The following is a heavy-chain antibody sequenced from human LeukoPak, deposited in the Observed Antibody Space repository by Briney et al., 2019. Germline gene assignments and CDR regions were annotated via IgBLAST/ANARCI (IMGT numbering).Heavy chain of an antibody. V-gene: IGHV4-39*01. CDR1: GGSISSSSYY. Sequence: SETLSLTCTVSGGSISSSSYYWGWIRQPPGKGLEWIGSIYYSGSTHYNPSLKSRVNISVDTSKHQFSLKLSSVTAADTAVYYCASETRGLYYYGMDVWGQGATVTVSS. CDR2: IYYSGST. D-gene: IGHD3-10*01. J-gene: IGHJ6*02. CDR3: ASETRGLYYYGMDV.